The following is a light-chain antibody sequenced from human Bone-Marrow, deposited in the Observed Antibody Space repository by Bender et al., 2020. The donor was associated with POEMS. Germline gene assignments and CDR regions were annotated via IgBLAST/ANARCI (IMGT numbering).Light chain of an antibody. CDR3: QTWGSGIQV. V-gene: IGLV4-69*01. J-gene: IGLJ1*01. CDR1: SGHSSYA. CDR2: VNSDGSH. Sequence: QVVLTQSPSASASLGASVKLTCALSSGHSSYAIAWHQQQPEKGPRFLMKVNSDGSHKKGDGIPDRFSGSSSGAERFLNISRLQSEDEADYYCQTWGSGIQVFGTGTKVTVL.